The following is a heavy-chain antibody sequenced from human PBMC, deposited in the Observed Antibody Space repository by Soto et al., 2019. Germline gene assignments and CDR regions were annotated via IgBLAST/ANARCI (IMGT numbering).Heavy chain of an antibody. J-gene: IGHJ6*02. Sequence: KSLETLSLTCAVSGYSISSGYYWGWIRQPPGKGLEWIGSIYHSGSTYYNPSLKSRVTISVDTSKNQFSLKLSSVAAADTAVYYCARDRGDYYDSSGYYHYYYYYGMDVWGQGTTVTVSS. CDR3: ARDRGDYYDSSGYYHYYYYYGMDV. CDR1: GYSISSGYY. V-gene: IGHV4-38-2*02. D-gene: IGHD3-22*01. CDR2: IYHSGST.